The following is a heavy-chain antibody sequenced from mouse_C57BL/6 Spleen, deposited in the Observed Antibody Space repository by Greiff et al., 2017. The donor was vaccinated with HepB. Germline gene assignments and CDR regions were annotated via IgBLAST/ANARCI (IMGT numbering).Heavy chain of an antibody. J-gene: IGHJ1*03. CDR2: IYPGDGDT. Sequence: QVQLKESGPELVKPGASVKISCKASGYAFSSSWMNWVKQRPGKGLEWIGRIYPGDGDTNYNGKFKGKATLTADKSSSTAYMQLSSLTSEDSAVYFCARKGKTYFDVWGTGTTVTVSS. CDR1: GYAFSSSW. CDR3: ARKGKTYFDV. V-gene: IGHV1-82*01.